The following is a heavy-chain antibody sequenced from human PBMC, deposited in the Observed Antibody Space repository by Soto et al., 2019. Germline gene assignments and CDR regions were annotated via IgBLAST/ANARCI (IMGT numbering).Heavy chain of an antibody. V-gene: IGHV3-48*02. D-gene: IGHD5-12*01. CDR2: ISSSSSTI. Sequence: GGYLRLSCAASGFTFSSYGMNWVRQAPGKGLEWVSYISSSSSTIYYADSVKGRFTISRDNAKNSLYLQMNSLGDEDTAVYYCARSDSGYDLGKQWLVMDYWGQGTLVTVSS. CDR1: GFTFSSYG. CDR3: ARSDSGYDLGKQWLVMDY. J-gene: IGHJ4*02.